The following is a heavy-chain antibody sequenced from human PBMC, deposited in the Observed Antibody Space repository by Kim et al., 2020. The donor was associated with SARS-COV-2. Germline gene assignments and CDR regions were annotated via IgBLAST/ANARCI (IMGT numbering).Heavy chain of an antibody. J-gene: IGHJ4*02. CDR2: IYGGGSTT. V-gene: IGHV3-23*01. CDR3: AKTGPYYDLYSGLILGDQSYCDS. CDR1: GFTLTSYA. D-gene: IGHD3-3*01. Sequence: GGSLRLSCAASGFTLTSYAISWVRQAPGKRLEWVSTIYGGGSTTHYADSVKGRFTISRDDSKSRVYLEMTSLRGDDTALYFCAKTGPYYDLYSGLILGDQSYCDSWGQGTLVTVSS.